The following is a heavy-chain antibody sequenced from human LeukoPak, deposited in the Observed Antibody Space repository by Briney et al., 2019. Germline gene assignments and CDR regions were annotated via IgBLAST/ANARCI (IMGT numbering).Heavy chain of an antibody. CDR1: GGSISSRNYY. Sequence: TSETLSLTCSVSGGSISSRNYYWGWIRQPPGKGLEWIGSIYYSGTTYYNPSLKSQVTISRDTSKNQFALTLGSVTAADTAVYYCARGLAADTYGYFVSNAFDIWGQGTVVTVSS. CDR2: IYYSGTT. V-gene: IGHV4-39*06. D-gene: IGHD3-9*01. CDR3: ARGLAADTYGYFVSNAFDI. J-gene: IGHJ3*02.